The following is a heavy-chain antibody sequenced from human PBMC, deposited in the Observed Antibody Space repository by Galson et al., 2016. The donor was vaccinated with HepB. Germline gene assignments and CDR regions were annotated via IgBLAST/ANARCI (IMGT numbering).Heavy chain of an antibody. CDR2: IYDSGST. Sequence: TLSLTCTVSGGSISSGDFFLSWIRQLPGKGLEWIGYIYDSGSTSYNPSLKSRVSISVLTSKNQFSLNLSSVTAADTAVYYCAGGPSRYYFDSWGQGTLVTVSS. CDR3: AGGPSRYYFDS. V-gene: IGHV4-31*03. J-gene: IGHJ4*02. CDR1: GGSISSGDFF.